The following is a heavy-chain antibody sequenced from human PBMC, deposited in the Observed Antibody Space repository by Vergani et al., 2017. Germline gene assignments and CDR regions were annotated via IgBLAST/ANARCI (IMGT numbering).Heavy chain of an antibody. D-gene: IGHD3-9*01. Sequence: EVQLVESGGGLVKPGGSLRLSCAASGFTFSSYSMNWVRQAPGKGLEWVSSISSSSSYIYYADSVKGRFTISRDNAKNSLYLQMNSLRAEDTAVYYCARDSGYGILTGWYYYYYGMDVWGQGTTVTVSS. CDR2: ISSSSSYI. CDR3: ARDSGYGILTGWYYYYYGMDV. CDR1: GFTFSSYS. V-gene: IGHV3-21*01. J-gene: IGHJ6*02.